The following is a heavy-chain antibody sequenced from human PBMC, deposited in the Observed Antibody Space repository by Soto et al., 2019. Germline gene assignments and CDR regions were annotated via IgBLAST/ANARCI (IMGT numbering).Heavy chain of an antibody. D-gene: IGHD3-10*01. CDR2: INAGNGNT. J-gene: IGHJ5*02. CDR1: GYSFTSYA. CDR3: AREIKLLWFGELLT. Sequence: ASVKVSSKASGYSFTSYALHWVRQSPGQRLEWMGWINAGNGNTKYSQKFQGRVTITRDTSASTAYMELSSLRSEDTAVYYCAREIKLLWFGELLTCGQGTLVTVYS. V-gene: IGHV1-3*01.